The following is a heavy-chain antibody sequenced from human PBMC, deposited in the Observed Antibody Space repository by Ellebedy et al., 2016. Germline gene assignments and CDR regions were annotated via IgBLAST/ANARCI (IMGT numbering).Heavy chain of an antibody. CDR1: GFTFSSYS. J-gene: IGHJ4*02. Sequence: GGSLRLSCAASGFTFSSYSMNWVRQAPGKGLEWVSSISSSSSYIYYADSVKGRFTISRDNAKNSLYLQMNSLRAEDTAVYYCARGPAELEPQGLWYWGQGTLVTVSS. D-gene: IGHD1-1*01. V-gene: IGHV3-21*01. CDR2: ISSSSSYI. CDR3: ARGPAELEPQGLWY.